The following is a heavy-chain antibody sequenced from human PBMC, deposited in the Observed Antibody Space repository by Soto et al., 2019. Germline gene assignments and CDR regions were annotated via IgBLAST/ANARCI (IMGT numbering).Heavy chain of an antibody. CDR1: GGTFSSYA. V-gene: IGHV1-69*14. CDR2: IIPIFGTA. Sequence: QVQLVQSGAEVKKPGSSVKVSCKASGGTFSSYAISWVRQAPGQGLEWMGGIIPIFGTANYAQKFQGRVTFTAAKATGTASMELSSLRLGDAAVYYCGRGGGWGSYFSPLLRGGGVDVWGQGTTVTVSS. J-gene: IGHJ6*02. D-gene: IGHD3-10*01. CDR3: GRGGGWGSYFSPLLRGGGVDV.